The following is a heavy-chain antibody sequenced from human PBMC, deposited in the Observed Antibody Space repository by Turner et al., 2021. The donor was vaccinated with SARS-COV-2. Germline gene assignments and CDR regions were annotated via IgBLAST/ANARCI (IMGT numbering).Heavy chain of an antibody. CDR3: ARGRGGGGSSNNWFDP. J-gene: IGHJ5*02. CDR2: IYYSGST. D-gene: IGHD2-15*01. CDR1: GGSIRSYY. V-gene: IGHV4-59*01. Sequence: QVQLQESGPGLVKPSETLSLTCTGPGGSIRSYYWSWIRQPPGKGLEWIGYIYYSGSTNYNPSLKSRVSISVDTSKNQFSLKLTSVSAADTAVYYCARGRGGGGSSNNWFDPWGQGTLVIVSS.